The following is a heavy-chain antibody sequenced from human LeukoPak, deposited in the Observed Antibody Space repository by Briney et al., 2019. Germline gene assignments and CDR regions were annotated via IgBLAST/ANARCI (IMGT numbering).Heavy chain of an antibody. V-gene: IGHV3-64*01. J-gene: IGHJ6*03. Sequence: GGSLRLSCAASGFTFSSYAMHWVHQAPGKGLEYVSTITSNGGRTYYANSVKGRFTISRDNSKSTLYLHMGSLRPEDMGAYFCARSRGLDLQYYYYMDVWGKGTTVTVSS. CDR2: ITSNGGRT. CDR1: GFTFSSYA. D-gene: IGHD3-10*01. CDR3: ARSRGLDLQYYYYMDV.